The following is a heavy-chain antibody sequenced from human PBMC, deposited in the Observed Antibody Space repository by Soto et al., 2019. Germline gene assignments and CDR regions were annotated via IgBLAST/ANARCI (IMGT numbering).Heavy chain of an antibody. Sequence: EVQLVESGGGLVKPGGSLRLSCAASGFTFSSYSMNWVRQAPGKGLEWVSSISSSSSYIYYADSVKGRFTISRDNAKNSLYLQMNSPRAEDTAVYYCARTILNYYDSSGYYLDYWGQGTLVTVSS. CDR3: ARTILNYYDSSGYYLDY. CDR1: GFTFSSYS. CDR2: ISSSSSYI. D-gene: IGHD3-22*01. V-gene: IGHV3-21*01. J-gene: IGHJ4*02.